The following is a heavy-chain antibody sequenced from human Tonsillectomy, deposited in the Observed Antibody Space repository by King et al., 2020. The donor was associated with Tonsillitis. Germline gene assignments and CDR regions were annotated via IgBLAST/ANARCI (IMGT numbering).Heavy chain of an antibody. CDR1: GFTFSDYY. CDR2: ISSSGSTM. V-gene: IGHV3-11*01. CDR3: AREIVVEGIAPTGAFDI. Sequence: VQLVESGGGLVKPGRSLRLSCAASGFTFSDYYMTWIRQAPGKGLEWVSYISSSGSTMYYADSVKGRFTISRDNAKNSLYLQMNSLRAEDTAVYYCAREIVVEGIAPTGAFDIWGPGTMVTVSS. D-gene: IGHD2-15*01. J-gene: IGHJ3*02.